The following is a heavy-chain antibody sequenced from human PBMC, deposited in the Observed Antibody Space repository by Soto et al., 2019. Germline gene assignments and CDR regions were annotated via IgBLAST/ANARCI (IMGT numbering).Heavy chain of an antibody. J-gene: IGHJ4*02. CDR1: GFIFSDYY. CDR2: ISSTSYYI. Sequence: QVDLVESGGGLVKAGGSLRLSCAASGFIFSDYYMSWIRQTPGKGLEWVSHISSTSYYIKHADSVQGRFTVSRDNAPNSVYLQMTSLRAEDTAVYYCAGGGFDSRRWYEIAYWGQGTLVTVSS. V-gene: IGHV3-11*05. CDR3: AGGGFDSRRWYEIAY. D-gene: IGHD6-13*01.